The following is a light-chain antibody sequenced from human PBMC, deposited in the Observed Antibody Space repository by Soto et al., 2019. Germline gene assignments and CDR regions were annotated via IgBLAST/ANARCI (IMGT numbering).Light chain of an antibody. CDR2: AAS. V-gene: IGKV1-9*01. CDR3: QQFNTDPPLT. CDR1: QGIRNY. Sequence: DIRLTQSPSFLSASVGDRVTITCRASQGIRNYLAWYQQKPGKAPKVLISAASTLQSGVPSRFSGSGSGTEFTLTINSLQPEDFATYYCQQFNTDPPLTFGGGTKVDIK. J-gene: IGKJ4*01.